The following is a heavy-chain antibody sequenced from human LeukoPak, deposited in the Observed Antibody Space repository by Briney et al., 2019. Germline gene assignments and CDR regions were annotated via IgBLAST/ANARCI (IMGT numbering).Heavy chain of an antibody. J-gene: IGHJ4*02. CDR2: IYYSGST. CDR3: AGTRLGLLWFGESNFDY. Sequence: SETLSLTCTVSGGSISSSSYYWGWIRQPPGKGREWIGSIYYSGSTYYNPSLKSRVTISVDTSKNQFSLKLSSVTAADTAVYYCAGTRLGLLWFGESNFDYWGQGTLVTVSS. D-gene: IGHD3-10*01. V-gene: IGHV4-39*01. CDR1: GGSISSSSYY.